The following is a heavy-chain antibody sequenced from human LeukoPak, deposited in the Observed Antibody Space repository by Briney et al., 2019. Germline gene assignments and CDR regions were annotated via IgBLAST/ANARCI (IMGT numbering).Heavy chain of an antibody. D-gene: IGHD4-23*01. V-gene: IGHV3-30*02. CDR1: GFTFNNIG. CDR3: AKDLHGGYSSDY. Sequence: PGGSLRLSXAASGFTFNNIGMHWVGQAPGKGLEFVSFIDFEGVDKYYADSVKGRFTISKDYSKATLYLQMNSLRPEDTAIYYCAKDLHGGYSSDYWGQGTLVTVSS. CDR2: IDFEGVDK. J-gene: IGHJ4*02.